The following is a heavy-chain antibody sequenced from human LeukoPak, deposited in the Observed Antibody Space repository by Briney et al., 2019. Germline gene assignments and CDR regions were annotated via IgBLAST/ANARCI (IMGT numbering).Heavy chain of an antibody. CDR2: INHSGST. Sequence: PSETLSLTCAVYGGSFSGYYWSWIRQPPGKGLEWIGEINHSGSTNYNPSLKSRVTISVDTSKNQFSLKLSSVTAADTAVYYCARAYGYGSATPYYYYGMDVWGQGTTVTASS. CDR1: GGSFSGYY. J-gene: IGHJ6*02. D-gene: IGHD5-18*01. CDR3: ARAYGYGSATPYYYYGMDV. V-gene: IGHV4-34*01.